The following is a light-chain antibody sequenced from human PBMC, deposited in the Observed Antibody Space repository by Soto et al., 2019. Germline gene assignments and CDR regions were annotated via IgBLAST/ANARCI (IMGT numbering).Light chain of an antibody. J-gene: IGKJ1*01. CDR2: WAS. CDR1: QSVLSTSNSRNS. Sequence: DIVMTQSPDSLAVSLGERATINCKSSQSVLSTSNSRNSLAWYQQKPGQPPKVLIYWASTRESGVPDRFSGGGSGKDFTLSISCLQAEDVALYYCQQYYDNPRTLGQGTKVDIK. CDR3: QQYYDNPRT. V-gene: IGKV4-1*01.